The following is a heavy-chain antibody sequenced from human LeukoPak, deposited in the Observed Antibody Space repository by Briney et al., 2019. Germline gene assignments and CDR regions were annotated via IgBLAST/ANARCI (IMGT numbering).Heavy chain of an antibody. D-gene: IGHD4-11*01. CDR3: ARVDYMRYFDY. CDR2: IYYSGST. CDR1: GGSISSSSYY. Sequence: SETLSLTCTVPGGSISSSSYYWGWIRQPPGKGLEWIGSIYYSGSTYYNPSLESRVTISVDTSKNQFSLKLNSVTAADTAVYYCARVDYMRYFDYWGQGTLVTVSS. V-gene: IGHV4-39*01. J-gene: IGHJ4*02.